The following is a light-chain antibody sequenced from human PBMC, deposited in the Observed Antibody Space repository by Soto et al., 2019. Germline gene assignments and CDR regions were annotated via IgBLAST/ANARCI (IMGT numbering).Light chain of an antibody. CDR2: DAS. V-gene: IGKV3D-15*01. CDR1: QSLSSY. J-gene: IGKJ1*01. Sequence: EIVLTQSPATLSLSPGERATLSCRASQSLSSYLAWYQQKPGQAPRLLIYDASSRATGVPDRFSGTGSGTEFTLTISSLQSEDFALYYCQQYNDWPRTFGQGTKVDIK. CDR3: QQYNDWPRT.